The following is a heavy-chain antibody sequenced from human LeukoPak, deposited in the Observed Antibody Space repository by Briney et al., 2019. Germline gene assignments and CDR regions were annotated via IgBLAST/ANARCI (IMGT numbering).Heavy chain of an antibody. V-gene: IGHV3-53*01. Sequence: GGSLRLSCAASGFAVSTNYMSWVRQAPGKGLEWVAIIYGDGTTYHADSVKGRFTISRDNSKNTLFLQMNSLRGEDTAVYYCVRAGDGITKGRDYWGRGTLVTVSS. J-gene: IGHJ4*02. CDR3: VRAGDGITKGRDY. CDR1: GFAVSTNY. CDR2: IYGDGTT. D-gene: IGHD5-24*01.